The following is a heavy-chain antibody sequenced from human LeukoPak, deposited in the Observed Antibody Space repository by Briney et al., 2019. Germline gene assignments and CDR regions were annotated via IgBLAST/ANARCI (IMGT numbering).Heavy chain of an antibody. CDR3: AKGPWGPGAFDY. CDR2: INYSGTT. V-gene: IGHV4-59*11. CDR1: GGSIGSHF. D-gene: IGHD7-27*01. J-gene: IGHJ4*02. Sequence: SETLSLTCTVSGGSIGSHFWNWIRQPPGKGLEWIGYINYSGTTSYNPSLKSRITLSIDTSKNQFSLKVNSVTAEDTAVYYCAKGPWGPGAFDYWGRGTLVTFSS.